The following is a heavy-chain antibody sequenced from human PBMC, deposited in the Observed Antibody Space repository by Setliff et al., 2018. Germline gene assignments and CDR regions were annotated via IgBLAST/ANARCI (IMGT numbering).Heavy chain of an antibody. Sequence: GASVKVSCKAFRYTFNDYYIHWVRQAPGQGLEWMGRINPNSGGTNYAQKFQGRVTMTRDTSISTAYMELSRLRSDDTAVYYCARVAVGAMGADYWGQGTLVTVSS. D-gene: IGHD1-26*01. J-gene: IGHJ4*02. V-gene: IGHV1-2*06. CDR1: RYTFNDYY. CDR3: ARVAVGAMGADY. CDR2: INPNSGGT.